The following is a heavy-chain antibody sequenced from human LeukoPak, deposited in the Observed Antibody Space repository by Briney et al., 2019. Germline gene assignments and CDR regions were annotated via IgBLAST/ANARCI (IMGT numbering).Heavy chain of an antibody. D-gene: IGHD2-2*01. CDR3: ARADQGPLDY. J-gene: IGHJ4*02. V-gene: IGHV3-21*01. CDR1: GFTFSSYS. CDR2: ISSSSDYI. Sequence: PGGCLRLSCAASGFTFSSYSLNWVRQAPGKGLEWVSSISSSSDYIYYADSVKGRFTISRDNARNTVYLHMNSLRAEDTAVFYCARADQGPLDYWGQGTLVTVSS.